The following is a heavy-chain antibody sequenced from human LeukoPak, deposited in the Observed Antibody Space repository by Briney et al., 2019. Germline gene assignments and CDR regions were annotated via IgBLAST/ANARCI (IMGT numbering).Heavy chain of an antibody. D-gene: IGHD6-25*01. CDR1: GFTFSSYA. J-gene: IGHJ4*02. CDR2: ISGGGGST. Sequence: SGGSLRLSCAASGFTFSSYAMSWVRQAPGKGLEWVSGISGGGGSTYYADSVKGRFTISRDNSKNTLYLQMNSLRAEDTAVYYCANYSGGSRWFDYWGQGTLVTVSS. CDR3: ANYSGGSRWFDY. V-gene: IGHV3-23*01.